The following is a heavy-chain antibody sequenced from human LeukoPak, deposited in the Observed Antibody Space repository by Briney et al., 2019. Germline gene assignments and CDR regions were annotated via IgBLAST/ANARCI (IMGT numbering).Heavy chain of an antibody. CDR1: GYSFTSYW. Sequence: GESLKISCQGSGYSFTSYWIGWVRQMPGKGLEWMGIIYPCDSDTRYSPSFQGQVTISADKSISTAYLQWSSLKASDTAMYYCARLQDIGYFDWLLYPLDYWGQGTLVTVSS. D-gene: IGHD3-9*01. J-gene: IGHJ4*02. V-gene: IGHV5-51*01. CDR2: IYPCDSDT. CDR3: ARLQDIGYFDWLLYPLDY.